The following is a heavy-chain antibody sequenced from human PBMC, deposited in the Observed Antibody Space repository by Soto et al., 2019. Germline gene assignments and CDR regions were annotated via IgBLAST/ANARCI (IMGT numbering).Heavy chain of an antibody. CDR2: ISYDGSNK. D-gene: IGHD4-4*01. CDR1: GFTFSSYA. J-gene: IGHJ4*02. V-gene: IGHV3-30-3*01. CDR3: AGMTTVTSPPFDY. Sequence: GGSLRLSCAASGFTFSSYAMHWVRQAPGKGLEWVAVISYDGSNKYYADSVKGRFTISRDNSKNTLYLQMNSLRAEDTAVYYCAGMTTVTSPPFDYWGQGTLVTVSS.